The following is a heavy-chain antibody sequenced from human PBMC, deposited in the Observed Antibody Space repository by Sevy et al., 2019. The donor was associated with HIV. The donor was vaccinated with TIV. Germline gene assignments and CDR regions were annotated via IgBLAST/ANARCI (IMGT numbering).Heavy chain of an antibody. D-gene: IGHD5-12*01. CDR3: AKDRDGYNRRPDY. Sequence: GGSLRLSCAASGFTFSSYGMHWVRQAPGKGLEWVAVISYDGSNKYYADSVKGRFTISRDNSMNTLYLQMNSLRAEDTAVYYCAKDRDGYNRRPDYWGQGTLVTVSS. J-gene: IGHJ4*02. CDR2: ISYDGSNK. CDR1: GFTFSSYG. V-gene: IGHV3-30*18.